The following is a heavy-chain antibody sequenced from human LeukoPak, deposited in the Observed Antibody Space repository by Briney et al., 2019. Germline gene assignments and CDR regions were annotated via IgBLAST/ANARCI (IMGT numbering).Heavy chain of an antibody. J-gene: IGHJ4*02. CDR2: ISYDGNNT. CDR3: ARDGASLRGAADY. D-gene: IGHD3-10*01. Sequence: PGGSLRLSSAASGFTFSVYRMHWVRQAPGEGLDWVTVISYDGNNTYYADSVKGRFTISRNNSQNTLYLQMNSLRTEDTAVYYCARDGASLRGAADYWGQGTLVTVSS. V-gene: IGHV3-30-3*01. CDR1: GFTFSVYR.